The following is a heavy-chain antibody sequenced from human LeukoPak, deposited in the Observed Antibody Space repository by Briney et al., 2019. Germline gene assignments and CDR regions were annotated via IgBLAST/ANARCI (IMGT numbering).Heavy chain of an antibody. V-gene: IGHV4-59*01. CDR3: ARVGDGAFDI. Sequence: PSETLSLTCTVSGDSISSYYWSWIRQPPGKGLEWIGYIYFTGNTNYNPSPKSRVTISVDTSENQFSLRLTSVTAADTAVYYCARVGDGAFDIWGQGTMVTVSS. D-gene: IGHD3-16*01. J-gene: IGHJ3*02. CDR1: GDSISSYY. CDR2: IYFTGNT.